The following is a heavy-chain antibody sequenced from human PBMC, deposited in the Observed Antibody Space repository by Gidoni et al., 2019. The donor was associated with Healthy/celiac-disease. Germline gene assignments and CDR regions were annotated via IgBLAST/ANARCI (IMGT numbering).Heavy chain of an antibody. CDR3: ARVNLWFGDPGNAFDI. Sequence: QVQLQESGPGLVQPSQTLSFTCPVPGCSISSGSYYWSWIRQPAGKGLEWIGRINTSGSTNYNPSLKSRVTISVDTSKNQFSLKLSSVTAADTAVYYCARVNLWFGDPGNAFDIWGQGTMVTVSS. J-gene: IGHJ3*02. D-gene: IGHD3-10*01. CDR2: INTSGST. CDR1: GCSISSGSYY. V-gene: IGHV4-61*02.